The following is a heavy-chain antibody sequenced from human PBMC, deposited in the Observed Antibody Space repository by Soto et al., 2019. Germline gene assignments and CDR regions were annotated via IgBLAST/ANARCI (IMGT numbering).Heavy chain of an antibody. D-gene: IGHD1-7*01. Sequence: LSLTCAVAGGSISSGGYSWSLIRQPPGKGLEWIGYIYHSGSTYYNPSLKSRVTISVDRSKNQFSLKLSSVTAADTAVYYCARGYNWNYWRYYYGMDVWGQGTTVTVSS. CDR2: IYHSGST. J-gene: IGHJ6*02. CDR3: ARGYNWNYWRYYYGMDV. V-gene: IGHV4-30-2*01. CDR1: GGSISSGGYS.